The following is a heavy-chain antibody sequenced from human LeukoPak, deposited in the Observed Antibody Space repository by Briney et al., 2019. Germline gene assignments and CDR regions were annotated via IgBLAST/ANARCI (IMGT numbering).Heavy chain of an antibody. V-gene: IGHV4-59*01. CDR2: IHFSGSA. CDR1: GGSITTYY. CDR3: ARDIRVVGATHCFDY. J-gene: IGHJ4*02. D-gene: IGHD1-26*01. Sequence: KPSETLSLTCTVSGGSITTYYWSWIRQPPGEGLKYIGQIHFSGSANYNPSLESRVAMSLDASKNQFSLKVSSVTAADTAIYYCARDIRVVGATHCFDYWGQGSLVTVSS.